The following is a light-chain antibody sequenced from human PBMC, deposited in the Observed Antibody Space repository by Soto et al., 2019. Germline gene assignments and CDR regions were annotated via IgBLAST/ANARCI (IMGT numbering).Light chain of an antibody. CDR1: SSDVGSYNL. CDR2: EGS. V-gene: IGLV2-23*01. Sequence: QSALTQPASVSGSPGQSITISCTGTSSDVGSYNLVSWYQHHPGKAPKLMIYEGSKRPSGVSNRFSGSKSVNTASLTISGLQAEDEADYYCCSYAGSEVLGGGTKLTVL. J-gene: IGLJ2*01. CDR3: CSYAGSEV.